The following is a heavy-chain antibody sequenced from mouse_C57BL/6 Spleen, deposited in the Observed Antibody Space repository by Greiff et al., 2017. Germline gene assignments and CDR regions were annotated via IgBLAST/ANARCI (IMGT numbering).Heavy chain of an antibody. J-gene: IGHJ3*01. CDR3: ATFYGSGFAY. Sequence: VQLQQPGAELVRPGSSVKLSCKASGYTFTSYWMDWVKQRPGQGLEWIGNIYPSDSETHYNQKFKDKATLTVDKSSSTAYMQLSSLTSEDSAVYYCATFYGSGFAYWGQGTLVTVSA. D-gene: IGHD1-1*01. CDR1: GYTFTSYW. V-gene: IGHV1-61*01. CDR2: IYPSDSET.